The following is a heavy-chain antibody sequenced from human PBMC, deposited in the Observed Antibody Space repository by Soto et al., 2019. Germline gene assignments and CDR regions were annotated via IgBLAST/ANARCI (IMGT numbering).Heavy chain of an antibody. Sequence: SETLSLTCAVYGGSFSGYYWSWIRQPPGKGLEWIGEINHSGSTNYNPSLKSRVTISVDTSKNQFSLKLSSVTAADTAVYYCARVRXVAGRTLGHYYYYGMDVWGQGTTVTVSS. V-gene: IGHV4-34*01. CDR2: INHSGST. J-gene: IGHJ6*02. CDR1: GGSFSGYY. CDR3: ARVRXVAGRTLGHYYYYGMDV. D-gene: IGHD1-26*01.